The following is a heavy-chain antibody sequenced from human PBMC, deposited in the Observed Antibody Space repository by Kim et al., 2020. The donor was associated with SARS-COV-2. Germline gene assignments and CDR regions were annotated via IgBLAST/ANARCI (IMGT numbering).Heavy chain of an antibody. V-gene: IGHV3-15*01. Sequence: GGSLRLSCAASGFTFSNAWMSWVRQAPGKGLEWVGRIKSKTDGGTTDYAAPVKGRFTISRDDSKNTLYLQMNSLKTEDTAVYYCTPLSSYSSSWYGGYYYYGMDVWGQGTTVTVSS. D-gene: IGHD6-13*01. CDR1: GFTFSNAW. CDR2: IKSKTDGGTT. J-gene: IGHJ6*02. CDR3: TPLSSYSSSWYGGYYYYGMDV.